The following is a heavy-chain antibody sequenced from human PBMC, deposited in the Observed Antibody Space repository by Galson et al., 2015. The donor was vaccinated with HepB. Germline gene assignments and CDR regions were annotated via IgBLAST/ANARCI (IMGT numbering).Heavy chain of an antibody. V-gene: IGHV1-2*02. J-gene: IGHJ4*02. D-gene: IGHD5-12*01. CDR1: GYTFTGYY. Sequence: SGYTFTGYYMHWVRQAPGQGLEWMGWINPNSGGTNYAQKFQGRVTMTRDTSISTAYMELSRLRSDDTAVYYCATGGVDGYDPIDYWGQGTLVTVSS. CDR3: ATGGVDGYDPIDY. CDR2: INPNSGGT.